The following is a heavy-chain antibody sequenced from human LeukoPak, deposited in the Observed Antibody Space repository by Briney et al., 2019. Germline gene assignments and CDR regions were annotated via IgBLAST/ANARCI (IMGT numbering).Heavy chain of an antibody. CDR2: INADGSSI. CDR1: GFTFSSYW. V-gene: IGHV3-74*01. CDR3: AREAEAFDI. Sequence: GGSLRLSCAASGFTFSSYWMHWVRQAPGKGLVWVSRINADGSSIFYADSVRGRFTISRDNSKNTLYLQMNSLRPEDTAVYYCAREAEAFDIWGQGTMVTVSS. J-gene: IGHJ3*02.